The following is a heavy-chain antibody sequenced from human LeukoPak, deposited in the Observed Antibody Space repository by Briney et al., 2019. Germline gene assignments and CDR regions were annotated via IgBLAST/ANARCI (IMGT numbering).Heavy chain of an antibody. CDR2: IYYTGTT. CDR3: AREDPQTTVPEGMDV. D-gene: IGHD4-17*01. CDR1: GGSISTYY. J-gene: IGHJ6*02. Sequence: SETLSLTCSVSGGSISTYYWSWIRQLPGKGLEWIGYIYYTGTTNYNPSLRSRVTISVDTSRNQFSLRLSSVTAADTAVYYCAREDPQTTVPEGMDVWGHGNTVIVSS. V-gene: IGHV4-59*01.